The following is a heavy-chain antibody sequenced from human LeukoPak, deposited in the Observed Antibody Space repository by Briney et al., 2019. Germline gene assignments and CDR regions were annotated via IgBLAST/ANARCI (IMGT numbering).Heavy chain of an antibody. CDR1: GVTFSYSW. J-gene: IGHJ4*02. CDR2: MNGDGSNI. Sequence: PGGSLRLSCAASGVTFSYSWMTWVRQAPGKGLEWVANMNGDGSNIYYVDSVRGRFTISRDNAKNSLYLQMSSLRAEDTAVYYCARDPGYGAVDYWGQGILITVSS. CDR3: ARDPGYGAVDY. D-gene: IGHD5-18*01. V-gene: IGHV3-7*03.